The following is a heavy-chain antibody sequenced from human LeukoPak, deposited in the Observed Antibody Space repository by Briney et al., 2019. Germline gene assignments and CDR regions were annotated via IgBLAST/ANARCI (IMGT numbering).Heavy chain of an antibody. V-gene: IGHV3-7*05. D-gene: IGHD1-26*01. CDR3: ARAGRVDY. CDR2: IKQDGSEK. CDR1: GFTFSNYW. J-gene: IGHJ4*02. Sequence: GGSLRLSCAASGFTFSNYWMSWVRQAPGKGLEWVANIKQDGSEKYYGDSLKGRFTISRDNAKNSLYLQMNSLRVEDTAVYYCARAGRVDYWGQGTRVTVSS.